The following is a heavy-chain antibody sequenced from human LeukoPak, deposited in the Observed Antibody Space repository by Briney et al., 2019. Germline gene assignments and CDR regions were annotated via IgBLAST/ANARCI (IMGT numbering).Heavy chain of an antibody. CDR3: ARGEVRVWYYYYMDV. J-gene: IGHJ6*03. CDR1: GYTFTGYF. Sequence: ASVKVSCKASGYTFTGYFTHWVRQAPGQGLEWMGWINPNSGGTNYAQKFQGRVTMTRDTSISTAYMELSSLRSEDTAVYYCARGEVRVWYYYYMDVWGKGTTVTVSS. D-gene: IGHD3-16*01. CDR2: INPNSGGT. V-gene: IGHV1-2*02.